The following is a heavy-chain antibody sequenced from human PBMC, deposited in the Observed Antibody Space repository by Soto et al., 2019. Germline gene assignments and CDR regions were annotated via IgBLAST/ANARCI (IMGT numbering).Heavy chain of an antibody. CDR2: IIPIFGTA. V-gene: IGHV1-69*13. Sequence: GASVKVSCKASGGTFSSHAISWVRQAPGQGLEWMGGIIPIFGTANYAQKFQGRVTITADESTSTAYMELSSLRSEDTAVYYCASSDSFWSSPLWGPWGQGTLVTVSS. D-gene: IGHD3-3*01. J-gene: IGHJ5*02. CDR3: ASSDSFWSSPLWGP. CDR1: GGTFSSHA.